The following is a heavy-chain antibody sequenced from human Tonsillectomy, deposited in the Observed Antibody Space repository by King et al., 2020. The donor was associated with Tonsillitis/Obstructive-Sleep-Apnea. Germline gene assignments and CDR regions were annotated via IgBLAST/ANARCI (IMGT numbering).Heavy chain of an antibody. D-gene: IGHD3-22*01. CDR1: GYTFTTYG. J-gene: IGHJ4*02. V-gene: IGHV1-18*01. CDR3: ARDSRSHYYDTSGYYTFEY. Sequence: QLVQSGAEVKKPGASVKVSCKASGYTFTTYGISWVRQAPGQGLEWMGWISAYNGDTNYAQKLQDRVTMTTDTSTTTAYMEVRSLRSDDTAVYYCARDSRSHYYDTSGYYTFEYWGQGTLVTVSS. CDR2: ISAYNGDT.